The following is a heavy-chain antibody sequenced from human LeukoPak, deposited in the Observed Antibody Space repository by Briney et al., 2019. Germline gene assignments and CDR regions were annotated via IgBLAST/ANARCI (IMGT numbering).Heavy chain of an antibody. V-gene: IGHV4-30-2*01. D-gene: IGHD2-21*02. CDR3: ARGSRVVTGNY. CDR1: GGSISSGGYS. CDR2: IYHSGST. J-gene: IGHJ4*02. Sequence: SETLSLTCAVSGGSISSGGYSWSWIRQPPGRGLEWIGYIYHSGSTYYNPSLKSRVTISVDRSKNQFSLKLSSVTAADTAVYYCARGSRVVTGNYWGQGTLVTVSS.